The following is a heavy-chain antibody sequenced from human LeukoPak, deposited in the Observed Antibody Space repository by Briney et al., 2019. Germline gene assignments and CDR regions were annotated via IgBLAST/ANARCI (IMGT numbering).Heavy chain of an antibody. CDR2: IIPILGIA. J-gene: IGHJ6*03. CDR1: GGTFSSYA. CDR3: ARGGELTSLGYYYYMDV. V-gene: IGHV1-69*04. D-gene: IGHD1-26*01. Sequence: SVKVSCKASGGTFSSYAISWVRQAPGQGLEWMGRIIPILGIANYAQKFQGRVTITADKSTSTAYMELSRLRSDDTAVYYCARGGELTSLGYYYYMDVWGKGTTVTVSS.